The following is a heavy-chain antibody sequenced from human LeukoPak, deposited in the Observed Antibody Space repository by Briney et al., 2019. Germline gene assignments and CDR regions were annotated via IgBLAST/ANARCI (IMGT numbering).Heavy chain of an antibody. CDR2: IYSDGRT. V-gene: IGHV3-53*01. J-gene: IGHJ4*02. D-gene: IGHD1-1*01. Sequence: GGSLRLSCAASGFTVSNNYVSWVRQAPGKGLEWVSVIYSDGRTYYADSVKGRFTISRDSSKNTLYLEMNSLRAEDTAVYYCARERRQDGAFDYWGQGTLVTVSS. CDR3: ARERRQDGAFDY. CDR1: GFTVSNNY.